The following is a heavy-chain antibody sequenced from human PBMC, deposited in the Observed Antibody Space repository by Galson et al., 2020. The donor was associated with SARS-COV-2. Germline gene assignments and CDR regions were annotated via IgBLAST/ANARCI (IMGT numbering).Heavy chain of an antibody. CDR1: GGSISSSSYY. J-gene: IGHJ6*02. D-gene: IGHD2-15*01. CDR3: ARDPAAWGSGGSPGTMGMDV. CDR2: IYYSGRT. Sequence: SETLSLTCTVSGGSISSSSYYWGWIRQPPGKGLEWIGSIYYSGRTYYNPSLKSRVTISVDTSKNQFSLKLSSVTAADTAVYYCARDPAAWGSGGSPGTMGMDVWGQGTTVTVSS. V-gene: IGHV4-39*07.